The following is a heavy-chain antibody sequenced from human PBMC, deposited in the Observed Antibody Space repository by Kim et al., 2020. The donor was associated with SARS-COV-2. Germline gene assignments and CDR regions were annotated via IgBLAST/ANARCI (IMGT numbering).Heavy chain of an antibody. V-gene: IGHV4-39*01. CDR3: ASLPMSPIRRIDY. CDR1: GGSISSSSYY. CDR2: ICYSGST. Sequence: SETLSLTCTVSGGSISSSSYYWGWIRQPPGKGLEWIGSICYSGSTYYNPSLKSRVTISVDTSKNQFSLKLSSVTAADTAVYYCASLPMSPIRRIDYWGQGTLVTVSS. D-gene: IGHD3-10*02. J-gene: IGHJ4*02.